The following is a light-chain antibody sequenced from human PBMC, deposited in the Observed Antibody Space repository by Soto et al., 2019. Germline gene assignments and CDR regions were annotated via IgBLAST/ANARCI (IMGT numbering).Light chain of an antibody. V-gene: IGLV2-23*01. CDR3: CSYAGSSTSWV. J-gene: IGLJ3*02. Sequence: QSALTQPASVSGSPGQSITISCTGTSSDVGSYNLVTWYQQHPGKAPKLMIYEGSKRPSGVSNRFSGSKSGNTASLTISGLQAEDEADYYCCSYAGSSTSWVLAGGTKLTFL. CDR1: SSDVGSYNL. CDR2: EGS.